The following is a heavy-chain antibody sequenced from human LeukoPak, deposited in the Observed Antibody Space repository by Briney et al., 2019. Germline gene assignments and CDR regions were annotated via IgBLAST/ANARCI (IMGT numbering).Heavy chain of an antibody. CDR1: GYTFTSYG. V-gene: IGHV1-18*01. CDR3: ARDDCSGGSCYFSDH. J-gene: IGHJ4*02. CDR2: ISAYNGNT. Sequence: ASVKVSCKASGYTFTSYGISWVRQAPGQGLEWMGWISAYNGNTNYAQKLQGRVTMSTDTSTTTAYMELRSLRSDDTAVYYCARDDCSGGSCYFSDHWGQGTLVTVSS. D-gene: IGHD2-15*01.